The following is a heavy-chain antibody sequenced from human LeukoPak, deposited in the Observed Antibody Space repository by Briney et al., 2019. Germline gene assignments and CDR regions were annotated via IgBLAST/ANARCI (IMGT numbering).Heavy chain of an antibody. D-gene: IGHD3-22*01. CDR2: INYSGST. CDR1: GGSISRYY. J-gene: IGHJ4*02. V-gene: IGHV4-59*08. CDR3: ANSTIASSGYFDY. Sequence: SETLSLTCTVSGGSISRYYWSWIRQPPGKGLEWIGYINYSGSTNYNPSLKRRVTISVDTSKNQFSLKLSSVTAADTAVYYCANSTIASSGYFDYWGQGTLVTVSS.